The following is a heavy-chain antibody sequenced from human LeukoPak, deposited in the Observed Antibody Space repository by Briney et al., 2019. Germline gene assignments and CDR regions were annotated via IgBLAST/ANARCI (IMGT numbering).Heavy chain of an antibody. CDR3: AREIVRSVES. V-gene: IGHV4-39*02. CDR1: GDSISNTRYH. D-gene: IGHD2/OR15-2a*01. CDR2: IYYSGAT. Sequence: SETLSLTCTVSGDSISNTRYHWGWIRQPPGKGLEWIVSIYYSGATYYNPSLKSRVTISVDTSRNHFSLKLSSVTAADTAVYHCAREIVRSVESWGQGSLVTVSS. J-gene: IGHJ4*02.